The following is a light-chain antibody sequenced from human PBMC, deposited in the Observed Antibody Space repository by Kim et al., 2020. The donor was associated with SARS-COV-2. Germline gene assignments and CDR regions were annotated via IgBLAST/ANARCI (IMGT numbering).Light chain of an antibody. V-gene: IGKV1-27*01. J-gene: IGKJ1*01. CDR2: GAS. Sequence: ASVGDRVTITGRASDDISNYLAWYQQIPGKVPKVLIYGASALQSGVPSRFSGSGGGTDFTLTISSLQPEDAATYYCQTYNRAPWTFGQGTKVDIK. CDR1: DDISNY. CDR3: QTYNRAPWT.